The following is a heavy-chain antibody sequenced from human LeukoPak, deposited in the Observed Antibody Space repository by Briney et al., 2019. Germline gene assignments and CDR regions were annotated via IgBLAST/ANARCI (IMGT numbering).Heavy chain of an antibody. CDR2: ISYDGSNK. Sequence: GGSLRLSCAASGFTFSSYGMHWVRQAPGKGLEWVAVISYDGSNKYYADSVKGRFTISRDNSKNTLYLQMNSLRAEDTAVYYCETLHLDAFDIWGQRTMVTVSS. V-gene: IGHV3-30*03. J-gene: IGHJ3*02. CDR3: ETLHLDAFDI. CDR1: GFTFSSYG.